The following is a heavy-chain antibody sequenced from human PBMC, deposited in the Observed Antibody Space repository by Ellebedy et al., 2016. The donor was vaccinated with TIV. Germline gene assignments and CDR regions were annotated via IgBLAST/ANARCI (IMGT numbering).Heavy chain of an antibody. D-gene: IGHD6-13*01. V-gene: IGHV3-33*08. J-gene: IGHJ6*02. CDR2: IWYDGSNK. CDR1: GFTFSSYG. CDR3: AREVVESSSWYNYYYYYGMDV. Sequence: GESLKISCAASGFTFSSYGMHWVRQAPGKGLEWVAVIWYDGSNKYYADSVKGRFTISRDNSKNTLYLQMNSLRAEDTAVYYCAREVVESSSWYNYYYYYGMDVWGQGTTVTVSS.